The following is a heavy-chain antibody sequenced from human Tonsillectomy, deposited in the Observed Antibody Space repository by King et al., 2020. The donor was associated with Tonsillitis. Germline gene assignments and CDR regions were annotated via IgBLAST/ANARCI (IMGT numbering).Heavy chain of an antibody. Sequence: DVQLVESGGGLVQPGGSLRLSCAASGFTFSSYWMHWVRQAPGKGLVWVSRTNSDGGSTTYADSVKGRFTIYRDNAKNPLYLQMNSLRAEDTAVYYCAREGAGQDAFDIWGQGTMVTVSS. CDR1: GFTFSSYW. J-gene: IGHJ3*02. D-gene: IGHD6-19*01. CDR3: AREGAGQDAFDI. CDR2: TNSDGGST. V-gene: IGHV3-74*01.